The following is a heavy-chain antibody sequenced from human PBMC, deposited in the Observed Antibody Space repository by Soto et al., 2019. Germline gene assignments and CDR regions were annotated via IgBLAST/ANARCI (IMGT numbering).Heavy chain of an antibody. CDR1: GGSISSYY. CDR3: ARDLRWFGESTRAFDI. V-gene: IGHV4-59*01. D-gene: IGHD3-10*01. Sequence: SETLSLTCTVSGGSISSYYCSWMRQPPGKGLEWIGYIYYSGSTNYNPSLKSRVTISVDTSKNQFSLKLSSVTAADTAVYYCARDLRWFGESTRAFDIWGQGTMVTVSS. J-gene: IGHJ3*02. CDR2: IYYSGST.